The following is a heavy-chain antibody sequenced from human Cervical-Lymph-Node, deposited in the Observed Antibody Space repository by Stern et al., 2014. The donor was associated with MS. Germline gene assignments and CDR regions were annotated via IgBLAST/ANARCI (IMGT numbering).Heavy chain of an antibody. CDR3: ATSSDASGWRYFDL. V-gene: IGHV4-4*07. CDR2: IFTSGST. CDR1: NASTSVYF. D-gene: IGHD3-22*01. J-gene: IGHJ2*01. Sequence: QVQLQESGPGLVEPSETLSLTCTVSNASTSVYFWSWIRQPAGGGLEWIGRIFTSGSTNYNPSLRSRVPMSTDPSQNQVSLLLSSVTAADTAMYYCATSSDASGWRYFDLWGRGALVTVSS.